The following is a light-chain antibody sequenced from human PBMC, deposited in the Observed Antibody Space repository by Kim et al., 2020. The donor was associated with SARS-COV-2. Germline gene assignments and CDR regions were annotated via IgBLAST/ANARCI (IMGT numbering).Light chain of an antibody. Sequence: APGKTARITWGGNNIGSKSVHWYQQKPGQAPVLVIYYDSDRPSGIPERFSGSNSGNTATLTISRVEAGDEADYYCQVWDSSSDNVVFGGGTQLTVL. J-gene: IGLJ2*01. CDR2: YDS. V-gene: IGLV3-21*04. CDR1: NIGSKS. CDR3: QVWDSSSDNVV.